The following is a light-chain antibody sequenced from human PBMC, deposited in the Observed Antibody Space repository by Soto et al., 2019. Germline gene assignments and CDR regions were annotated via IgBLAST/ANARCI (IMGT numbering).Light chain of an antibody. CDR1: QSVDSNY. Sequence: ETVVTQSPGTLSLSPGERATLSCRASQSVDSNYLAWYQQKPGQAPRLLIYGASTRATGIPDRFSGSGSGTAVTLTISKLEPEDFAVYHCQQYGRTPYTFGQGTKLEIK. V-gene: IGKV3-20*01. CDR2: GAS. CDR3: QQYGRTPYT. J-gene: IGKJ2*01.